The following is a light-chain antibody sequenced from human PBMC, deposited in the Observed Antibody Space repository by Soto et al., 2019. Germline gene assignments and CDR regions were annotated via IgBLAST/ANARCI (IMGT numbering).Light chain of an antibody. Sequence: DIQLTQSPSFLSASVGDRVTITCRASQGISSYLAWYQQKPGKAPKLLIYAASTLQSGFPSRFSGSGSGTEFTLTISSLQPEDFANYYCQQLNSYSFTFGPGNKVDIK. V-gene: IGKV1-9*01. CDR2: AAS. J-gene: IGKJ3*01. CDR3: QQLNSYSFT. CDR1: QGISSY.